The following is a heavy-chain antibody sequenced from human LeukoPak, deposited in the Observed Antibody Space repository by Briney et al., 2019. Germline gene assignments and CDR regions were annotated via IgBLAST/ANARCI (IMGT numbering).Heavy chain of an antibody. V-gene: IGHV3-64D*09. CDR3: VREINGSGSL. D-gene: IGHD3-10*01. Sequence: QAGGSLRLSGSASGFTSGHYAVHGVRQAPVKGLEYVSAITTNGGGTYYADSVKGRFTISRDNSKNTLYLHMSSLRAEDTAVYYCVREINGSGSLWGQGTLVTVSS. CDR1: GFTSGHYA. J-gene: IGHJ4*02. CDR2: ITTNGGGT.